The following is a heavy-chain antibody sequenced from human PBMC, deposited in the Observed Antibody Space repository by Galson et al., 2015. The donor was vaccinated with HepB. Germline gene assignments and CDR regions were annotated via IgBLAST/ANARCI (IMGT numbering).Heavy chain of an antibody. D-gene: IGHD5-24*01. V-gene: IGHV3-33*01. CDR2: ICYDGSNK. CDR1: GFTFSSYG. J-gene: IGHJ4*02. CDR3: ARDSEMATINY. Sequence: SLRLSCAASGFTFSSYGMHWVRQAPGKGLEWVAVICYDGSNKYYADSVKGRFTISRDNSKNTLYLQMNSLRAEDTAVYYCARDSEMATINYWGQGTLVTVSS.